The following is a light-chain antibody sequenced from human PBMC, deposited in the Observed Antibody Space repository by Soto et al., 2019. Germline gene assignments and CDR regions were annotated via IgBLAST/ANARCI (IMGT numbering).Light chain of an antibody. CDR1: QSIRSS. J-gene: IGKJ1*01. CDR2: GAS. V-gene: IGKV3-15*01. Sequence: ILMTQSPDTLSVSPGEGATLSCRVSQSIRSSLAWYQQRPGRAPRLLMYGASTRADGIPARFTGSGSGTEFTLTISSLQSADFAVYYCQQYHISLPWTFGQGTKVDIK. CDR3: QQYHISLPWT.